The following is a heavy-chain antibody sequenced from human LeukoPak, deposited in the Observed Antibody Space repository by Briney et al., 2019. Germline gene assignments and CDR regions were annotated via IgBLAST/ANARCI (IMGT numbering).Heavy chain of an antibody. V-gene: IGHV3-53*01. D-gene: IGHD6-6*01. CDR2: IKSDDTT. CDR1: GFTVSRNY. J-gene: IGHJ4*02. Sequence: GGSLRLSCAASGFTVSRNYMTWVRQTPGKGLEWVSLIKSDDTTYYADSVKGRFTISRDNSKNTLYLQMNSLRAEDTAVYYCAKEQSSSGFFDYWGQGTLVTVSS. CDR3: AKEQSSSGFFDY.